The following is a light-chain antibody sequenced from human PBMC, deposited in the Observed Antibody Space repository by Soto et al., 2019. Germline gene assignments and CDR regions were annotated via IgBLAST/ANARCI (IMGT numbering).Light chain of an antibody. J-gene: IGKJ1*01. V-gene: IGKV1-5*01. CDR3: QQYHADPWT. Sequence: DIHMTQSPSTLSASVGDRVTITCRASESINSWLAWYQQKPGKAPKVVIYDASNLESGVPSRFSGSGSGTEFTLTISSLQPDDFAPYYCQQYHADPWTFGQGTKVEVK. CDR1: ESINSW. CDR2: DAS.